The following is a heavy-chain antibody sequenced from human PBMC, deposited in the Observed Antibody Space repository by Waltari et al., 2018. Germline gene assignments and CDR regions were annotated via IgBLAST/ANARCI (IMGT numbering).Heavy chain of an antibody. Sequence: QLQLQESGPGLVKPSETLSLTCTVSGGSISRSSYYCGWLRQPPRKGLGWIGSIYYCGSTYYNPYHKSRVTISVDTSKNQFSLKLSSVTAADTAVYYCARQDIVVVVAATDWFDPWGQGTLVTVSS. J-gene: IGHJ5*02. CDR1: GGSISRSSYY. D-gene: IGHD2-15*01. CDR2: IYYCGST. V-gene: IGHV4-39*07. CDR3: ARQDIVVVVAATDWFDP.